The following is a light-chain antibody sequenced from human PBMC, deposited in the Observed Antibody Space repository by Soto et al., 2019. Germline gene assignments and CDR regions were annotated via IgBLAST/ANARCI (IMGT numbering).Light chain of an antibody. J-gene: IGKJ1*01. Sequence: EIVLTQSPGTLSLSPGERATLSCRASQSVSSSYLAWYQQKPGQAPRLLLYGGSSRATGIPDRFSGSGAGTDFTLTISRLEPEDSEVYYCQQYGSSPWTFGQGTKVEIK. V-gene: IGKV3-20*01. CDR1: QSVSSSY. CDR2: GGS. CDR3: QQYGSSPWT.